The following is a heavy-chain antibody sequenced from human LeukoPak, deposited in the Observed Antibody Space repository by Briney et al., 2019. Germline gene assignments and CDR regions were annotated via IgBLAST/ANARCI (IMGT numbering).Heavy chain of an antibody. CDR1: GFTFDDYA. CDR3: AKGGGGQLWLGLDY. CDR2: ISWNSGSI. J-gene: IGHJ4*02. Sequence: GRSLRLSCAASGFTFDDYAMHWVRQAPGKGLEWVSGISWNSGSIGYADSVKGRFTISRDNAKNSLYLQMNSLRAEDMALHYCAKGGGGQLWLGLDYWGQGTLVTVSS. V-gene: IGHV3-9*03. D-gene: IGHD5-18*01.